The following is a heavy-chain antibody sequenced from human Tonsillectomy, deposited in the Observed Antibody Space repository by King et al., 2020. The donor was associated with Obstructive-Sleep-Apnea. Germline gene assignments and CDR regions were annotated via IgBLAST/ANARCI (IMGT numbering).Heavy chain of an antibody. CDR2: VYYSGTT. Sequence: QLQESGPRLVKPSETLSLTCTVSGGSLSSSTDYWGWIRQPPGKGLEWIGSVYYSGTTYYNPSLRSRVTLSEDTPRNQFSLKLSSVTAADTAVYYCSRDVRVEWFGETLFDYWGQGILVTVSS. V-gene: IGHV4-39*07. D-gene: IGHD3-10*01. CDR1: GGSLSSSTDY. CDR3: SRDVRVEWFGETLFDY. J-gene: IGHJ4*02.